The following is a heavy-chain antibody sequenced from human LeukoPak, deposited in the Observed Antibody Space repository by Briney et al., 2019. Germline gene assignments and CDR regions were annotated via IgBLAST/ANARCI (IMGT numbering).Heavy chain of an antibody. CDR1: GGSISSSSYY. V-gene: IGHV4-39*01. D-gene: IGHD3-10*01. CDR3: ARALHYYGSGSYLWFDP. J-gene: IGHJ5*02. Sequence: PSETLSLTCTVSGGSISSSSYYWGWIRQPPGKGLEWIGSIYYSGSTYYNPSLKSRVTISVDTSKNQFSLKLSSVTAADTAVYYCARALHYYGSGSYLWFDPWGQGTLVTVSS. CDR2: IYYSGST.